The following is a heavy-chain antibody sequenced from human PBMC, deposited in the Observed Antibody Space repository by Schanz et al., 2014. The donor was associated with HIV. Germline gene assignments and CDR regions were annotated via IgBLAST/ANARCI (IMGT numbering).Heavy chain of an antibody. CDR3: AKDIFYDSSGLNPGWGSFDI. CDR1: GFTFTDYA. Sequence: VQLVESGGGVAQPGRSLRLSCAASGFTFTDYAMHWVRQVPGKGLEWVAGISWHGYTVGYADSVKGRFTISRDNGRNSLYLQMNSLRPEDTALYYCAKDIFYDSSGLNPGWGSFDIWGQGTLVTVSS. V-gene: IGHV3-9*01. D-gene: IGHD3-22*01. CDR2: ISWHGYTV. J-gene: IGHJ3*02.